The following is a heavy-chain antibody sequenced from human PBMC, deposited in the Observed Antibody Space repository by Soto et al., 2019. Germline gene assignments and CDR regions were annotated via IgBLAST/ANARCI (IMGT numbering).Heavy chain of an antibody. D-gene: IGHD2-15*01. V-gene: IGHV3-15*07. Sequence: EVQLVESGGGLVKPGGSLTLSCAASGFTFINAWMNWVRQAPGKGLEWVGRIKTKTHGETTDYAAPVKGRFTISRDDSKYTLYLQMSSLKADDTAVYYCTTGSVEGVWGQGTTVIVSS. CDR1: GFTFINAW. J-gene: IGHJ6*02. CDR2: IKTKTHGETT. CDR3: TTGSVEGV.